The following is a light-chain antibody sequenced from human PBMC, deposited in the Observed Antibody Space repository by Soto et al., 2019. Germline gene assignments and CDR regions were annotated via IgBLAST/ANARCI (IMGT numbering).Light chain of an antibody. J-gene: IGLJ1*01. CDR1: SSDVGSHPL. V-gene: IGLV2-14*02. CDR2: EDT. Sequence: QSALTQPASVSGSPGQSITISCAGTSSDVGSHPLVSWYQQHPGKAPKLMISEDTKRPSGVSNRFSGSKSGNTASLTVSGLQAEDEADNYCSSYAGSSNVFGTGTKLTVL. CDR3: SSYAGSSNV.